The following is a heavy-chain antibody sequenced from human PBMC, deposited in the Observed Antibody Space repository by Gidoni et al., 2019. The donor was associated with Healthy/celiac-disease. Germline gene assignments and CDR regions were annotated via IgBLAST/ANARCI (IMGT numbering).Heavy chain of an antibody. J-gene: IGHJ6*02. CDR3: ERGLYCGGDCYAGYYYGMDV. D-gene: IGHD2-21*02. CDR1: GFTFSSYD. Sequence: EVQLVESGGGLVQPGGSLRLSCAASGFTFSSYDMHWVRQATGKGLEWVSAIGTAGDTYYPGSVKGLFTSSRENAKNSLYLQMNSLRAGDTAVYYCERGLYCGGDCYAGYYYGMDVWGQGTTVTVSS. V-gene: IGHV3-13*01. CDR2: IGTAGDT.